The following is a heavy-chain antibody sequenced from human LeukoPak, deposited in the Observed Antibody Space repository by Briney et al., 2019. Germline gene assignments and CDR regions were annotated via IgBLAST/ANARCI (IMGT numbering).Heavy chain of an antibody. CDR1: GGTFSSYA. J-gene: IGHJ6*03. Sequence: ASVKVSCKASGGTFSSYAISWVRQAPGQGLEWMGGIIPIFGTANYAQKFQGRVTITTDESTSTAYMELSSLRSEDTAVYYCARDRVGATPNDYHYYYYMDVWGKGTTVTVSS. CDR2: IIPIFGTA. V-gene: IGHV1-69*05. D-gene: IGHD1-26*01. CDR3: ARDRVGATPNDYHYYYYMDV.